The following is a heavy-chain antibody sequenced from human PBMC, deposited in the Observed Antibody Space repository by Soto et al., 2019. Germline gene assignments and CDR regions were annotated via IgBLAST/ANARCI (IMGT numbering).Heavy chain of an antibody. CDR2: INHSGST. CDR3: ATVGAPDASDI. Sequence: SETLSLTCAVYGGSFSGYYWSWIRQPPGKGLEWIGEINHSGSTNYNPSLKSRVTISVDTSKNQFSLKLCSVTAADTAVYYCATVGAPDASDIWGQGTMVTVS. D-gene: IGHD1-26*01. V-gene: IGHV4-34*01. CDR1: GGSFSGYY. J-gene: IGHJ3*02.